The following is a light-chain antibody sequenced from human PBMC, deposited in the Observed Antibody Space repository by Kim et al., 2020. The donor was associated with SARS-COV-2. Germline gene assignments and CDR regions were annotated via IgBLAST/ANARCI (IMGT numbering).Light chain of an antibody. CDR2: DAS. V-gene: IGKV1-5*01. CDR1: QTVNNW. CDR3: QQYDIPPFT. Sequence: GDRVTITCRASQTVNNWLAWYQQKPGKAPKVMVFDASNLESGVPSTFSGSGSGTEFTLTITSLQPDDFATYYCQQYDIPPFTFGQGTKLEI. J-gene: IGKJ2*01.